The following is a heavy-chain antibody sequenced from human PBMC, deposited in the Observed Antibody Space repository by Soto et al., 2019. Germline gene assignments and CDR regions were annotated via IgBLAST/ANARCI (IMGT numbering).Heavy chain of an antibody. Sequence: KTGGSLRLSCAASGFTFSDYYMSWIRQAPGKGLEWVSYISSSSSYTNYADSVKGRFTIPRDNAKNSLYLQMNSLRAEDTAVYYCARVSGAPQWFYSPGSYNWFDPWGQRPLVTFST. CDR1: GFTFSDYY. D-gene: IGHD3-22*01. CDR3: ARVSGAPQWFYSPGSYNWFDP. J-gene: IGHJ5*02. CDR2: ISSSSSYT. V-gene: IGHV3-11*06.